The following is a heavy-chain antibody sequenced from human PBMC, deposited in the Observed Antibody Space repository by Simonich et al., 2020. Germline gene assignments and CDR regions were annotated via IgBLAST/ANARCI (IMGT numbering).Heavy chain of an antibody. CDR2: ISSSSSYI. CDR3: ARWIAVAGTGAYGMDV. D-gene: IGHD6-19*01. CDR1: GFTFSSYS. Sequence: EVQLVESGGGLVKPGGSLRLSCAASGFTFSSYSMNWVRQAPGKGLEWVSSISSSSSYIYYADSVNGRFTISRENAKNSLYLQMNSLRAEDTAVYYCARWIAVAGTGAYGMDVWGQGTTVTVSS. J-gene: IGHJ6*02. V-gene: IGHV3-21*01.